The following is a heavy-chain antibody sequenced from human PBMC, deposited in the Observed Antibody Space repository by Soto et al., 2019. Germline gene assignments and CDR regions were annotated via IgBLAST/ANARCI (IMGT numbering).Heavy chain of an antibody. J-gene: IGHJ4*02. CDR3: AKDRDYGGFDY. CDR1: GFTVSSTS. Sequence: EVQVVESGGGLVQPGGSLRLSCAASGFTVSSTSMTWARQAPGKGLEWVSDIYTGGSTYYADSVKGRFTISRDNSKNPLYLQMNSLRAEDTAVDYCAKDRDYGGFDYWGQGTLVTVSS. D-gene: IGHD4-17*01. V-gene: IGHV3-66*01. CDR2: IYTGGST.